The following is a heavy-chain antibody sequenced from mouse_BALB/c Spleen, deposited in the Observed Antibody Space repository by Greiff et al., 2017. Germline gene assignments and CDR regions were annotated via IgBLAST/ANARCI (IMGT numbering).Heavy chain of an antibody. Sequence: DVQLQESGPGLVKPSQSLSLTCTVTGYSITSDYAWNWIRQFPGNKLEWMGYISYSGSTSYNPSLKSRISITRDTSKNQFFLQLNSVTTEDTATYYCARKDDGSWFAYWGQGTLVTVSA. CDR2: ISYSGST. D-gene: IGHD2-3*01. CDR1: GYSITSDYA. J-gene: IGHJ3*01. CDR3: ARKDDGSWFAY. V-gene: IGHV3-2*02.